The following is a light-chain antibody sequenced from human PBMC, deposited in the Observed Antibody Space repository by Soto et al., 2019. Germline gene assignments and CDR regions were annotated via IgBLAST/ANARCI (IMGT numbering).Light chain of an antibody. V-gene: IGKV1-8*01. CDR2: AAS. CDR3: QQYYIYLYT. J-gene: IGKJ2*01. CDR1: QGISSY. Sequence: IQMTQSPSSLSASVGDRVTITCRASQGISSYLAWYQQKPGKAPKLLIYAASTLQSGVPSRFSGSGSGTDFTLTISCLQSEDFATYYCQQYYIYLYTFGQGTKVDIK.